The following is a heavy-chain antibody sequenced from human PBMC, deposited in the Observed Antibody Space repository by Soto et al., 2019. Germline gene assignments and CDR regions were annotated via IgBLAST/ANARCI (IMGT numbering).Heavy chain of an antibody. V-gene: IGHV1-18*04. Sequence: ASVKVSCKASGYTFTSYGISWVRQAPGQGLEWMGWISAYNGNTNYAQKLQGRVTMTTDTSTSTAYMELRSLRSDDTAVYYCARDLGYSSSWYPYNNWFDPWGQGTLVTV. CDR2: ISAYNGNT. D-gene: IGHD6-13*01. J-gene: IGHJ5*02. CDR3: ARDLGYSSSWYPYNNWFDP. CDR1: GYTFTSYG.